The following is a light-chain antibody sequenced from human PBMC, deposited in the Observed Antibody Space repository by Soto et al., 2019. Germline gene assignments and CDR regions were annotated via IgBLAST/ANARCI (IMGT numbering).Light chain of an antibody. Sequence: TNSPDTLSLCPGDSATLSCRASQSVSSNLAWYQQKPGQAPRLLIYGTSIRATGIPARFSGSGSGTEFTLTISDLQSEDFAVYYCQQYNQWPPWTFGQGTKVDI. V-gene: IGKV3-15*01. CDR1: QSVSSN. CDR3: QQYNQWPPWT. CDR2: GTS. J-gene: IGKJ1*01.